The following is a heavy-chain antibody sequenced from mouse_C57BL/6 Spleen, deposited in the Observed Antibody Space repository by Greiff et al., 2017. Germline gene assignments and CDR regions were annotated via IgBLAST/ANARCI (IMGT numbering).Heavy chain of an antibody. Sequence: DVKLVESGGGLVKPGGSLKLSCAASGFTFSDYGMHWVRQAPEKGLEWVAYISSGSSTIYYADTVKGRFPISRDNAKNTLFLQMTSLRAEDTSMYYCARRWYYAMDYWGQGTSVTVSS. CDR1: GFTFSDYG. V-gene: IGHV5-17*01. J-gene: IGHJ4*01. CDR3: ARRWYYAMDY. CDR2: ISSGSSTI.